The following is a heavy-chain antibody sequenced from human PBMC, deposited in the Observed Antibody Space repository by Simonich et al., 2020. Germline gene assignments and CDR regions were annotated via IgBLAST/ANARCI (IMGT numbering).Heavy chain of an antibody. CDR3: ARSHIAAAGTGYFQH. CDR1: GYTFTGYY. CDR2: NNPNSGGT. D-gene: IGHD6-13*01. J-gene: IGHJ1*01. Sequence: QVQLVQSGAEVKKPGASVKVSCKASGYTFTGYYMHWVRQAPGQGLEWMGRNNPNSGGTNYAQKFQGRVTMTRDTSISTAYMELSRLRSDDTAVYYCARSHIAAAGTGYFQHCGQGTLVTVSS. V-gene: IGHV1-2*02.